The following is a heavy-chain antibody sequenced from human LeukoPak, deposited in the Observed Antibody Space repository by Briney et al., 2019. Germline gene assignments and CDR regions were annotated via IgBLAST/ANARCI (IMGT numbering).Heavy chain of an antibody. V-gene: IGHV4-59*08. CDR3: YIIDRAVAGTIDY. CDR1: GGSISSYF. J-gene: IGHJ4*02. D-gene: IGHD6-19*01. Sequence: SETLSLTCTVSGGSISSYFWSWIRQPPGKGLEWIGYIYYSGSTNYNPSLKSRVTMSVDTSKNQFSLKPGSETATDTAIYYCYIIDRAVAGTIDYWGQGTLVTVSS. CDR2: IYYSGST.